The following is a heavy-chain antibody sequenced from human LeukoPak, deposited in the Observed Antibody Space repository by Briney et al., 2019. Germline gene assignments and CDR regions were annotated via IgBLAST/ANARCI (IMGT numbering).Heavy chain of an antibody. Sequence: ASVKVSCKASGYTFTSYGISWVRQAPGQGLEWMGRINPNSGGTNYAQKFQGRVTMTRDTSISTAYMELSRLRSDDTAVYYCARGTYYDSSGYAYWGQGTLVTVSS. J-gene: IGHJ4*02. CDR2: INPNSGGT. CDR3: ARGTYYDSSGYAY. D-gene: IGHD3-22*01. V-gene: IGHV1-2*06. CDR1: GYTFTSYG.